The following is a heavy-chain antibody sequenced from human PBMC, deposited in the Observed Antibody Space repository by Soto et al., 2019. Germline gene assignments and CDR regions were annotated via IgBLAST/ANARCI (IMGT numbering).Heavy chain of an antibody. J-gene: IGHJ5*02. CDR3: ARAPASIVGATSAWFDP. V-gene: IGHV1-69*13. CDR1: GGGFSSDA. CDR2: IIPIFGTA. Sequence: ASVNVSCKASGGGFSSDAISWVRQAPRQGFEWMGGIIPIFGTANYAQKFQGRVTITADESTSTAYMELSSLRSEDTAVYYCARAPASIVGATSAWFDPWGQGTLVTVSS. D-gene: IGHD1-26*01.